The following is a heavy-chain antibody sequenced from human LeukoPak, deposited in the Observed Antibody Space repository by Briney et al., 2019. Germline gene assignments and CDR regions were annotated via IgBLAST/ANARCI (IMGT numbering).Heavy chain of an antibody. D-gene: IGHD1-26*01. CDR1: GYTLTELS. Sequence: ASVKVSCKVSGYTLTELSMHWVRQAPGKGLEWMGGFDPEDGEAIYAQKFQGRVTMTEDTSTDTAYMELSSLRSEDTAVYYCATDLLSAGTRNFDYWGQGTLVTVSS. J-gene: IGHJ4*02. V-gene: IGHV1-24*01. CDR3: ATDLLSAGTRNFDY. CDR2: FDPEDGEA.